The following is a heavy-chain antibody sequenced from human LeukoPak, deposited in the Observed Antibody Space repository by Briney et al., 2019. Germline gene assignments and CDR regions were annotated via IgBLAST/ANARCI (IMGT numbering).Heavy chain of an antibody. CDR3: ASHAYYFDY. J-gene: IGHJ4*02. CDR1: GFTFGDYA. D-gene: IGHD3-16*01. V-gene: IGHV3-48*03. Sequence: PGGSLRLSCTASGFTFGDYAMSWVRQAPGKGLEWISSISSGFSSTDYADSVKGRFTISRDNAKNSLYLQMSSLRAEDTAVYYCASHAYYFDYWGQGSLVTVSS. CDR2: ISSGFSST.